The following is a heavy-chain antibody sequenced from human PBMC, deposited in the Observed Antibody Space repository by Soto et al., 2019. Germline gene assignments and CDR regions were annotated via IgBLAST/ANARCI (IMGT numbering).Heavy chain of an antibody. Sequence: VGSLRLSCAASGFTFSSYAMHWVRQAPGKGLEWVAVISYDGSNKYYADSVKGRFTISRDNSKNTLYLQMNSLRAEDTAVYYCARDQGSGYSYGSFDYWGQGTLVTVSS. CDR3: ARDQGSGYSYGSFDY. CDR2: ISYDGSNK. J-gene: IGHJ4*02. D-gene: IGHD5-18*01. CDR1: GFTFSSYA. V-gene: IGHV3-30-3*01.